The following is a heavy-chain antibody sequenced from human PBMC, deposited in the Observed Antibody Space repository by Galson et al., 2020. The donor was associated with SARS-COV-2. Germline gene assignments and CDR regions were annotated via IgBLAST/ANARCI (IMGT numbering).Heavy chain of an antibody. CDR3: AKDPTYYDILTGYYGDIDTRIYYYYYYGMDV. Sequence: GGSLRLSCAASGFTFSSYGMHWVRQAPGKGLEWVAVISYDGSNKYYADSAKGRFTISRDNSKNTLYLQMNSLRAEDTAVYYCAKDPTYYDILTGYYGDIDTRIYYYYYYGMDVWGQGTTVTVSS. V-gene: IGHV3-30*18. CDR2: ISYDGSNK. D-gene: IGHD3-9*01. J-gene: IGHJ6*02. CDR1: GFTFSSYG.